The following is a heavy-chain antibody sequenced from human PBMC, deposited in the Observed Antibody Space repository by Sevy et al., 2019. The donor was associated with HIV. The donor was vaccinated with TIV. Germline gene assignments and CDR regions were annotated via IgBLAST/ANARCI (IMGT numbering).Heavy chain of an antibody. J-gene: IGHJ6*02. CDR2: INGKGRST. D-gene: IGHD2-2*01. V-gene: IGHV3-23*01. Sequence: GGSLRLSCAASGFTFSGYAMNWVRQAPGKGLERVSAINGKGRSTHYADSVEGRFTISRDNSKNTLYLEMNSLRAEDTAVYYCAKTINSGGGVVPAANYYYYGLDVWGQGTTVTVSS. CDR1: GFTFSGYA. CDR3: AKTINSGGGVVPAANYYYYGLDV.